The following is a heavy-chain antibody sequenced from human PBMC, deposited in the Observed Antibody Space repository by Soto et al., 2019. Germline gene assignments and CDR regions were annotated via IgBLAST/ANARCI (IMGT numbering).Heavy chain of an antibody. CDR2: IRDDGVNK. Sequence: QVQLVESGGGVVQPGRSLRLTCAASGFNFYNYGMHWVRQAPGKGLEWVAVIRDDGVNKYYADSVKGRFTISRDNPKSTAYLQMDSLRAEDTAVYYCARALGCAHYFCYGMDVW. J-gene: IGHJ6*01. CDR3: ARALGCAHYFCYGMDV. D-gene: IGHD2-15*01. CDR1: GFNFYNYG. V-gene: IGHV3-33*01.